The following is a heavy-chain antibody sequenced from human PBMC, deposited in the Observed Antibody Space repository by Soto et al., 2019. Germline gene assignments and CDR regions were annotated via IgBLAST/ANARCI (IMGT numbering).Heavy chain of an antibody. Sequence: PGGSLRLSCAASGFTFSSYSMNWVRQAPGKGLEWVSSISSSSSYIYYADSVKGRFTISRDNAKNSLYLQMNSLRAEDTAVYYCARDQYSSGWSTLVAFDIWGQGTMVTVSS. CDR3: ARDQYSSGWSTLVAFDI. V-gene: IGHV3-21*01. D-gene: IGHD6-19*01. J-gene: IGHJ3*02. CDR2: ISSSSSYI. CDR1: GFTFSSYS.